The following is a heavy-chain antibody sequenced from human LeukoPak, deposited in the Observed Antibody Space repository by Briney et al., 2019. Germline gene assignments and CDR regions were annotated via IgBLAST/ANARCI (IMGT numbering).Heavy chain of an antibody. D-gene: IGHD4-17*01. CDR3: TILYGDTALYWFDP. CDR2: IRSKHNNYAT. J-gene: IGHJ5*02. Sequence: WGSLKLSCAASGFTFSDSDLHWFRQASGKGREWVGRIRSKHNNYATAYAPSVKGSFTISRDDSKNTAYLQMNSLKTEDTALYYCTILYGDTALYWFDPWGPGTLVIVSS. V-gene: IGHV3-73*01. CDR1: GFTFSDSD.